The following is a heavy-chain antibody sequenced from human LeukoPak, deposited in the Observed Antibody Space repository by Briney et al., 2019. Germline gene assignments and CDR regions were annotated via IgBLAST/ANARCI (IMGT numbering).Heavy chain of an antibody. J-gene: IGHJ4*02. CDR3: ARGGGYSYGFSFDY. CDR2: IKEDGSEE. CDR1: GFNLNTYW. V-gene: IGHV3-7*01. D-gene: IGHD5-18*01. Sequence: GGSLRLSCAASGFNLNTYWMTWVRQAPGKGLEWVANIKEDGSEEYYVDSVKGRFTISRDNAKNSLYLQMNSLRAEDTAVYYCARGGGYSYGFSFDYWGQGTLVTVSS.